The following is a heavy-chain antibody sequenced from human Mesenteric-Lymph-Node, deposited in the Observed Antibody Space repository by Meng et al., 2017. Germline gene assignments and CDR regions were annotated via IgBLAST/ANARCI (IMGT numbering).Heavy chain of an antibody. J-gene: IGHJ6*02. D-gene: IGHD2-15*01. CDR3: AREECGGGGCYSVIGYFYGMGV. Sequence: SVKVSCKASGGTSSRYAISWVRQAPGQGLEWMGGIIPMFGTTYYAQKFQGRVAITADKSTTTVYMEVSSLRAEDTALYFCAREECGGGGCYSVIGYFYGMGVWGQGTTVTVSS. CDR1: GGTSSRYA. CDR2: IIPMFGTT. V-gene: IGHV1-69*06.